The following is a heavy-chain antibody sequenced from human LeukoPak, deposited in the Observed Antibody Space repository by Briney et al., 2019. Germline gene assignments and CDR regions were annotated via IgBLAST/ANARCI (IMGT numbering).Heavy chain of an antibody. Sequence: SETLSLTCTVSGGSISSSGYYWGWIRQPPGKGLEWIGSIYYSGSTFYNPSLKSRVTISVDTSKNQFSLKLSSVTAADTAIYYCARSYSSSWYYFDCWGQGTLVTVS. CDR2: IYYSGST. CDR3: ARSYSSSWYYFDC. CDR1: GGSISSSGYY. J-gene: IGHJ4*02. D-gene: IGHD6-13*01. V-gene: IGHV4-39*01.